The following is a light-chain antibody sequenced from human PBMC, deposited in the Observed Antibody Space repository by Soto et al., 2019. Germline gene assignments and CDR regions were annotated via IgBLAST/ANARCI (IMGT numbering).Light chain of an antibody. V-gene: IGLV4-60*03. J-gene: IGLJ7*01. Sequence: QLVLTQSSSASASLGSSVKLTCTLSSRHNTYTIAWHQQQPGKAPRYLMKLERSGSYDKGSGVPDRFSGSSSGADRYLTISNLQSEDEADYYCETWDSNTHTVFGGGTQLTVL. CDR3: ETWDSNTHTV. CDR2: LERSGSY. CDR1: SRHNTYT.